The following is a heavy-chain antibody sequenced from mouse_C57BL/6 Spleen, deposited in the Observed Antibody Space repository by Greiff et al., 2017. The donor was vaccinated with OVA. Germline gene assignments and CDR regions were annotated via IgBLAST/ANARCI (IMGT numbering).Heavy chain of an antibody. CDR1: GYAFTNYL. CDR3: ARSLILLPLSMDY. D-gene: IGHD1-1*01. J-gene: IGHJ4*01. CDR2: INPGSGGT. Sequence: QVQLQQSGAELVRPGTSVKVSCKASGYAFTNYLIEWVKQRPGQGLEWIGVINPGSGGTNYNEKFKGKATLTADKSSSTAYMQLSSLTSEDSAVYFCARSLILLPLSMDYWGQGTSVTVSS. V-gene: IGHV1-54*01.